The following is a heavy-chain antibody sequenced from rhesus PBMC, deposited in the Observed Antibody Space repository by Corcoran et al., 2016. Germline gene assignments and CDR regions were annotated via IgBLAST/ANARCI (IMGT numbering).Heavy chain of an antibody. J-gene: IGHJ2*01. CDR1: GGSLHGYY. Sequence: QVQLQESGPGLVKPSETLSLTCAVSGGSLHGYYWNWIRQPPGKGLGWIGYIGVGSGSTYYKPPLKSRVTISTDTSKNQFSLRLSSVTAADTAVYYCAKTTFYGNSWYFDIWGPGTPITISS. V-gene: IGHV4-165*02. CDR3: AKTTFYGNSWYFDI. CDR2: IGVGSGST. D-gene: IGHD4-35*01.